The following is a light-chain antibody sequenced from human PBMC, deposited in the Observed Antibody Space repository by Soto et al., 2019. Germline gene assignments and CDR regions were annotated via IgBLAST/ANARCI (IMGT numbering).Light chain of an antibody. CDR3: SSYARSSTVV. CDR1: SSDVGGYNY. V-gene: IGLV2-14*01. CDR2: DVS. Sequence: QSVLTQPASVSGSPGQSITISCTGTSSDVGGYNYVSWYQQHPGKAPKLMIYDVSNRPSGVSNRFSGSKSGTTASLTISGLQDEDEADYYCSSYARSSTVVFGGGTQLTVL. J-gene: IGLJ2*01.